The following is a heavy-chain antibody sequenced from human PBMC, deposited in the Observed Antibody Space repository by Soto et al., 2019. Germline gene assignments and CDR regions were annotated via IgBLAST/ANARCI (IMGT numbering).Heavy chain of an antibody. CDR1: GYSFTAYY. Sequence: GASVKVSCQASGYSFTAYYVHWVRQAPGQGLEWMGWVNPNSGVTSYAQKFQDRVTMTRDTSISTAYLELDRLKSDDTAVYYCARSGVFARELVAWGQGTLVTVSS. J-gene: IGHJ5*02. D-gene: IGHD1-26*01. CDR3: ARSGVFARELVA. V-gene: IGHV1-2*02. CDR2: VNPNSGVT.